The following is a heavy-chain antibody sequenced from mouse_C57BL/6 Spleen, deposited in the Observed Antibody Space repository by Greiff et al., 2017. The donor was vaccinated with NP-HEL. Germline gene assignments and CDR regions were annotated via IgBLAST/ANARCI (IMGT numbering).Heavy chain of an antibody. CDR3: ARPANWEWVYYFDY. CDR2: INPSSGYT. V-gene: IGHV1-4*01. CDR1: GYTFTSYT. J-gene: IGHJ2*01. D-gene: IGHD4-1*01. Sequence: HVQLQQSGAELARPGASVKMSCKASGYTFTSYTMHWVKQRPGQGLEWIGYINPSSGYTKYNQKFKDKATLTADKSSSTAYMQLSSLTSEDSAVYYCARPANWEWVYYFDYWGQGTTLTVSS.